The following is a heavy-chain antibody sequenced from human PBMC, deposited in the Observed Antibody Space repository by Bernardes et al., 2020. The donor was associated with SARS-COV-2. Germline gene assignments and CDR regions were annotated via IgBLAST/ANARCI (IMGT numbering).Heavy chain of an antibody. CDR2: IKGDGSQG. CDR1: GFTFSSHW. V-gene: IGHV3-7*01. Sequence: GGPLRLFCAAFGFTFSSHWMSWVRQAPVKGLEWVANIKGDGSQGSSVDSVRGRFAISRDNAKNLLFLQMDSLRAEDTAVYYCARIYDVTGRDYWCQGTLVTVSS. D-gene: IGHD3-9*01. CDR3: ARIYDVTGRDY. J-gene: IGHJ4*02.